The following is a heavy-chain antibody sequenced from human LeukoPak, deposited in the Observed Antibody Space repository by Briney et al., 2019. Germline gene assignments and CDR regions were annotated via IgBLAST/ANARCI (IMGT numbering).Heavy chain of an antibody. Sequence: PGGSLRLSCAASGFIFSGYSMNWVRQVPGKGLEWVSSITTSSSYIYYADSVKGRFTISRDNPKKSLYLQMNSLRAEDTAVYYCARGATTTRFGRFDPWGQGTLVIVSS. CDR3: ARGATTTRFGRFDP. CDR1: GFIFSGYS. V-gene: IGHV3-21*01. J-gene: IGHJ5*02. D-gene: IGHD4-17*01. CDR2: ITTSSSYI.